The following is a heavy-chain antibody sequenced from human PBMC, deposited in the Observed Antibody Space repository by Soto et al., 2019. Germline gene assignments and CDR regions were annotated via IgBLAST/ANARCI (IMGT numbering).Heavy chain of an antibody. Sequence: GGSLRLSCAASGFTFSDYYMSWIRQAPGKGLEWVSYISSSGSTIYYADSVKGRFTISRDNAKNSLYLQMNSLRAEDTAVYYCARDSTRYYDILTGYDYYYYMDVWGKGTTVTVSS. D-gene: IGHD3-9*01. CDR2: ISSSGSTI. V-gene: IGHV3-11*01. J-gene: IGHJ6*03. CDR3: ARDSTRYYDILTGYDYYYYMDV. CDR1: GFTFSDYY.